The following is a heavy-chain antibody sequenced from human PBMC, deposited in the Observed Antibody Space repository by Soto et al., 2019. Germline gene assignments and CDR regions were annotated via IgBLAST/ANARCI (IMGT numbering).Heavy chain of an antibody. Sequence: GGVLRLSCAASGFTFSSYVMHWARKAQGKGLEYVSAISSNGGSTYYANSVKGRFTISRDNSKNTLYLQMGSLRAEDMAVYYCARTGIAVAGTAFDIWGQGTMVTVSS. V-gene: IGHV3-64*01. CDR3: ARTGIAVAGTAFDI. CDR1: GFTFSSYV. J-gene: IGHJ3*02. CDR2: ISSNGGST. D-gene: IGHD6-19*01.